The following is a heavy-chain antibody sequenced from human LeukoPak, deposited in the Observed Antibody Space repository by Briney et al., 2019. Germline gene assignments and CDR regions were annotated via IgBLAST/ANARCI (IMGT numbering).Heavy chain of an antibody. CDR3: AREVEWLSY. V-gene: IGHV3-30-3*01. J-gene: IGHJ4*02. CDR1: GFTFSSYA. CDR2: ISYDGSNK. Sequence: GRSLRLSCAASGFTFSSYAMHWVRQAPGKGLEWVAIISYDGSNKYYADSVKGRFTISGDNSKNTLYLQMNSLRAEDTAVYYCAREVEWLSYWGQGTLVTVSS. D-gene: IGHD3-3*01.